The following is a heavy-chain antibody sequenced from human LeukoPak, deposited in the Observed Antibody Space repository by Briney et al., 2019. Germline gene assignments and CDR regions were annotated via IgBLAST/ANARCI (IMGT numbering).Heavy chain of an antibody. J-gene: IGHJ1*01. V-gene: IGHV3-23*01. CDR2: ISSSGGGT. D-gene: IGHD1-26*01. Sequence: GGSLRLSRAPSGFTFSSYAMGWVRQAPGKGLECVSGISSSGGGTHYADSVKGRFAISRDNSKNTLYLQMNSLRAGDTAVYYCARDRGSGGYGYFQHWGQGTLVTVSS. CDR1: GFTFSSYA. CDR3: ARDRGSGGYGYFQH.